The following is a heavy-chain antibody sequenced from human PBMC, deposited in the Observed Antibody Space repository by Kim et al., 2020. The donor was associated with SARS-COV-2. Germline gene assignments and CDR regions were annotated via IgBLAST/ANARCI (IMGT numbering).Heavy chain of an antibody. V-gene: IGHV1-24*01. CDR2: FDPEDGET. D-gene: IGHD6-13*01. CDR3: ATHQIIAAAGTFDY. Sequence: ASVKVSCKVSGYTLTELSMHWVRQAPGKGLEWMGGFDPEDGETIYAQKFQGRVTMTEDTSTDTAYMELSSLRSEDTAVYYCATHQIIAAAGTFDYWGQGTLVTVSS. J-gene: IGHJ4*02. CDR1: GYTLTELS.